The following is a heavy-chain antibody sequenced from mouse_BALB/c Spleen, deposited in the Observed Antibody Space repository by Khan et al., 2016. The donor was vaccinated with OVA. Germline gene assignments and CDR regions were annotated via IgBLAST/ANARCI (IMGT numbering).Heavy chain of an antibody. J-gene: IGHJ3*01. D-gene: IGHD2-1*01. CDR2: INPSNGYT. Sequence: VQLQESGAELAQPGASVTMSCKTSGYTFTTYWMHWVKQRPGQGLEWIGYINPSNGYTEINQRFKDKATLTTTDSSRTAYIQLSRLTSADSAVYCGTRRGLYGTLPYWGQGTLVTVSA. CDR3: TRRGLYGTLPY. V-gene: IGHV1-7*01. CDR1: GYTFTTYW.